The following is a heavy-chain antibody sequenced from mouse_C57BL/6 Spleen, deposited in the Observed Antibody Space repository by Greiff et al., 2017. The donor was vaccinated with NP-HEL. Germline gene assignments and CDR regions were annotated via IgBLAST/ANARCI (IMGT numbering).Heavy chain of an antibody. V-gene: IGHV2-4*01. CDR3: AKNLVPYAMDY. CDR1: GFSLTSYG. D-gene: IGHD2-2*01. J-gene: IGHJ4*01. Sequence: VQLQQSGPGLVQPSQSLSITCTVSGFSLTSYGVHWVRQPPGKGLEWLGVIWSGGSTDYNAAFISRLSISKDNSKSQVFFKMNSLQADDTAIYYCAKNLVPYAMDYWGQGTSVTVSS. CDR2: IWSGGST.